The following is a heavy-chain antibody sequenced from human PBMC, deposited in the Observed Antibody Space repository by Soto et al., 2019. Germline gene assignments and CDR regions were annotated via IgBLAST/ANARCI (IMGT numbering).Heavy chain of an antibody. Sequence: GGSLRLSCAASGFTFSSYGMHWVRQAPGKGLEWVAVISYDGSNKYYADSVKGRFTISRDNSKNTLYLQMNSLRAEDTAVYYCAKDLLPLYVFSPEHAFDIWGQGTMVTVSS. CDR1: GFTFSSYG. CDR3: AKDLLPLYVFSPEHAFDI. CDR2: ISYDGSNK. J-gene: IGHJ3*02. D-gene: IGHD3-16*01. V-gene: IGHV3-30*18.